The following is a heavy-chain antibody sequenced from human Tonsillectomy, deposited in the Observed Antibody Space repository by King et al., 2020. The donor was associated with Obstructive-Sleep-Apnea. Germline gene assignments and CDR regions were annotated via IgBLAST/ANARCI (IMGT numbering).Heavy chain of an antibody. J-gene: IGHJ5*02. Sequence: VQLQESGPGLVKPSETLSLTCSVSGSSISSSNSWVWIRQPPGKGLEWIGSIHHGGSTYYNSSLKSRLTISVDTSKNQFSLKLSSVTAADTAVYYCARVRTISIDPWGQGTLVTVSS. CDR2: IHHGGST. D-gene: IGHD3-3*01. CDR3: ARVRTISIDP. CDR1: GSSISSSNS. V-gene: IGHV4-38-2*02.